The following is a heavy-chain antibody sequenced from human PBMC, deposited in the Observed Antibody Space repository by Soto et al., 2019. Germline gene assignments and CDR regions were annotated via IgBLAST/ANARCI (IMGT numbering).Heavy chain of an antibody. CDR3: AHRRLWFGEVLYFQH. Sequence: QITLKESGPTLVKPTQTLTLTCTFSGFSLSTSGVGVGWIRQPPGKALEWLTLIYWDDDKRYSPSLKSRLTITKDTSKNQVVLTMTNMDPVDTATYYCAHRRLWFGEVLYFQHWGQGTLVTVSS. CDR2: IYWDDDK. D-gene: IGHD3-10*01. CDR1: GFSLSTSGVG. V-gene: IGHV2-5*02. J-gene: IGHJ1*01.